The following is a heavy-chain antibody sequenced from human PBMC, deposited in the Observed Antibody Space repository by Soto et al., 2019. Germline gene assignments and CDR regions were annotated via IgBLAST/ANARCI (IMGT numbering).Heavy chain of an antibody. CDR3: ARAQTDAEWRHFDP. CDR1: GGTFSSYT. V-gene: IGHV1-69*02. Sequence: QVQLVQSGAEVKKPGSSVKVSCKASGGTFSSYTISWVRQAPGQGLEWMGRIIPILGIANYAEKFQGRVTITEDKSTSTAYMEMTSLGSEATAVYYCARAQTDAEWRHFDPWGQRTLFTVSS. J-gene: IGHJ5*02. D-gene: IGHD3-3*01. CDR2: IIPILGIA.